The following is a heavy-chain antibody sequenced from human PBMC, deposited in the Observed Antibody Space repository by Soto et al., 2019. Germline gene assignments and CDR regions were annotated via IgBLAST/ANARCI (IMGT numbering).Heavy chain of an antibody. V-gene: IGHV4-61*01. CDR3: ARRDMLTGYVYFDY. CDR2: IYYSGST. J-gene: IGHJ4*02. CDR1: GGSVSSGSYY. Sequence: PSETLSLTCTVSGGSVSSGSYYWSWIRQPPGKGLEWIGYIYYSGSTNYNPSLKSRVTISVDTSKNQFSLKLSSVTAADSATYYCARRDMLTGYVYFDYWGQGTQVTVSS. D-gene: IGHD3-9*01.